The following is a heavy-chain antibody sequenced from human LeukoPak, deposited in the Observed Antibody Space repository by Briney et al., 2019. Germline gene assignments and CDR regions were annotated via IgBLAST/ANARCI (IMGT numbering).Heavy chain of an antibody. CDR2: IAYDGSRA. J-gene: IGHJ4*02. Sequence: GRPLNLSCAGSGFPFGGYGMHWFRKPPGKGLEWVAVIAYDGSRAFYADSVKGRFTISRDNSKNTMSVQMDDPRAEDTAVYYCTRYNNDHFDYWGEGTLVTVSS. CDR1: GFPFGGYG. V-gene: IGHV3-33*01. CDR3: TRYNNDHFDY. D-gene: IGHD1-14*01.